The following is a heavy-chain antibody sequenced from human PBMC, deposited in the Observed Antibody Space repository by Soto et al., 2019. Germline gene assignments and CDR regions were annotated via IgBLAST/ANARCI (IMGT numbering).Heavy chain of an antibody. D-gene: IGHD5-18*01. CDR3: AGSGYSYGYEIIHGY. CDR1: GGTFSSYT. Sequence: SVKVSCKASGGTFSSYTISWVRQAPGQGLEWMGRIIPILGIANYAQKFQGRVTITADKSTSTAYMELSSLRSEDTAVYYCAGSGYSYGYEIIHGYWGQGTLVTVSS. CDR2: IIPILGIA. J-gene: IGHJ4*02. V-gene: IGHV1-69*02.